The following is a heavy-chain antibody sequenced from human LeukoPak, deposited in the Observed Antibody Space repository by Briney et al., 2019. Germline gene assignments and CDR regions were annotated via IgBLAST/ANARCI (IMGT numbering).Heavy chain of an antibody. Sequence: PSETLSLTCTVSGGSISSGGYYWSWIRQHPGKGLEWIGYIYYSGSTYYNPSLKSRVTISVDTSKNQFSLKLSSVTAADTAVYYCARSKYYYDSSGYQGPAFDIWGQGTMVTVSS. D-gene: IGHD3-22*01. CDR3: ARSKYYYDSSGYQGPAFDI. CDR2: IYYSGST. CDR1: GGSISSGGYY. V-gene: IGHV4-31*03. J-gene: IGHJ3*02.